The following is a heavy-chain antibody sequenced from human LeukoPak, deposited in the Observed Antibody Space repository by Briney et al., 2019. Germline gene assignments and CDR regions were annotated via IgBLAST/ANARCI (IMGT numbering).Heavy chain of an antibody. CDR3: ARDGYMVRGGGWFDP. J-gene: IGHJ5*02. CDR2: IYHSGST. CDR1: GYSISSGYY. D-gene: IGHD3-10*01. Sequence: PSETLSLTCSVSGYSISSGYYWGCIRQPPGKGLEWIGSIYHSGSTYCNPSLKSRVTISVDTSKNQFSLKLSSVTAADTAVYYCARDGYMVRGGGWFDPWGQGTLVTVSS. V-gene: IGHV4-38-2*02.